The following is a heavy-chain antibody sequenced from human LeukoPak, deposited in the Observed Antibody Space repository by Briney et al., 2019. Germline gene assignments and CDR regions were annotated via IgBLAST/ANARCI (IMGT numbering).Heavy chain of an antibody. CDR2: IYPGDFDT. V-gene: IGHV5-51*01. D-gene: IGHD4-17*01. CDR1: GYSFTSYW. Sequence: GESLKISCKGSGYSFTSYWIAWVRQMPGKGLEWMGIIYPGDFDTRYSPSFQGQVTISADKSISTAYLQWSSLKASDTDVDYCARRAVTTGYFDYWGQGSLVTVSS. J-gene: IGHJ4*02. CDR3: ARRAVTTGYFDY.